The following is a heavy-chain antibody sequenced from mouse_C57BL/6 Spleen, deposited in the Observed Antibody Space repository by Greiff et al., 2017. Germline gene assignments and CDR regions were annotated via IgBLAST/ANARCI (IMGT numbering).Heavy chain of an antibody. D-gene: IGHD1-1*01. V-gene: IGHV1-80*01. J-gene: IGHJ4*01. CDR3: ARHGSSSYYYAMDY. CDR1: GYAFSSYW. CDR2: IYPGDGDT. Sequence: VQRVESGAELVKPGASVKISCKASGYAFSSYWMNWVKQRPGKGLEWIGQIYPGDGDTNYNGKFKGKATLTADKSSSTAYMQLSSLTSEDSAVYFCARHGSSSYYYAMDYWGQGTSVTVSS.